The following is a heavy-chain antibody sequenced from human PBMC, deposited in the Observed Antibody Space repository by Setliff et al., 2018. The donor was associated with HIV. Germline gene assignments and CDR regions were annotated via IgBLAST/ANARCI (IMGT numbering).Heavy chain of an antibody. V-gene: IGHV4-59*11. CDR1: RGSIHNHY. CDR3: ARVDCSGGSCYSPAY. D-gene: IGHD2-15*01. Sequence: KPSETLSLTCTFTRGSIHNHYCSWIRQPPGKGLEWIGYISSTGAAWYNPSLKSRVTMSIDTSKIHFSLTLSSVSGADTALYYCARVDCSGGSCYSPAYWGQGTLVTVSS. J-gene: IGHJ4*02. CDR2: ISSTGAA.